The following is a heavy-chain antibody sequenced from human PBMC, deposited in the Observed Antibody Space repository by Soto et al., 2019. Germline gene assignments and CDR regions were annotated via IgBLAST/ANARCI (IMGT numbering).Heavy chain of an antibody. J-gene: IGHJ4*02. V-gene: IGHV3-48*02. CDR1: GFTFSGYS. CDR3: AREDILGARSFDY. Sequence: GGSLRLSCAASGFTFSGYSMNWVRQAPGKGLEWVSYISSLSSPRYYAESVEGRFIISRDNAKNSLYLQMNSLRDEDTAVYFCAREDILGARSFDYWGQVPPVTVSS. CDR2: ISSLSSPR. D-gene: IGHD1-26*01.